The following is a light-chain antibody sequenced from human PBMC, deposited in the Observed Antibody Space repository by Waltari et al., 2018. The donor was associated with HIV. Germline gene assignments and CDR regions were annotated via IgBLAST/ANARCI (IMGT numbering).Light chain of an antibody. V-gene: IGKV1-39*01. J-gene: IGKJ2*01. CDR3: QQTYTTPRT. CDR2: AAS. CDR1: QSISTY. Sequence: DLQMTQSPSSLSASVGDRVTITCRASQSISTYLNWYQQKPGEAPNVLIYAASSLQSGVPSRFSGAGSGTDFTLTISSLQPDDFASYYCQQTYTTPRTFGQGTKLEIK.